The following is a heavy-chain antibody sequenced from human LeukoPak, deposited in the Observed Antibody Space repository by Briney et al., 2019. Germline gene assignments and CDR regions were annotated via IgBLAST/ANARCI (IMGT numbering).Heavy chain of an antibody. CDR3: ARGNILTGYCFDF. CDR2: IHYTGST. J-gene: IGHJ4*02. Sequence: PSETLSLTCAVYGGSITVYYWSWIRQTPGRGLEWVWEIHYTGSTSYNPSLKSRATISTDTSKNQFSLRLSSVTAADTAVYYCARGNILTGYCFDFWGQGDVVTVSS. D-gene: IGHD3-9*01. CDR1: GGSITVYY. V-gene: IGHV4-34*01.